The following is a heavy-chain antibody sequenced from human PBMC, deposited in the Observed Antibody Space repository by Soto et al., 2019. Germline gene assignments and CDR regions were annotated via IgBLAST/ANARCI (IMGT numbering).Heavy chain of an antibody. CDR1: GDSVSSNSAA. V-gene: IGHV6-1*01. D-gene: IGHD3-9*01. J-gene: IGHJ4*02. Sequence: SQTLSLTCAISGDSVSSNSAAWNWIRQSPSRGLEWLGRTYYRSKWYNDYAVSVKSRITINPDTSKNQFSLQLNSVTPEDTAVYYCASDAFYDILTGYYKGYFDYWGQGTLVTVSS. CDR2: TYYRSKWYN. CDR3: ASDAFYDILTGYYKGYFDY.